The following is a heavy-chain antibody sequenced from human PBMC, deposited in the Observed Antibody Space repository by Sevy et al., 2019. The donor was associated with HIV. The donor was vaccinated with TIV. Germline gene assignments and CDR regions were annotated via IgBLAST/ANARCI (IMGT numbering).Heavy chain of an antibody. V-gene: IGHV3-23*01. J-gene: IGHJ4*02. CDR1: GFTFSKYS. Sequence: GRSLRLSCAASGFTFSKYSMSWVRQPPGKGLEWVSTLSFGCGEINYADSVKGRFTISRDNSKGSVYLQMNNLRPEDTAVYYCAREGCTKPHDYWGQGTLVTVSS. D-gene: IGHD2-8*01. CDR3: AREGCTKPHDY. CDR2: LSFGCGEI.